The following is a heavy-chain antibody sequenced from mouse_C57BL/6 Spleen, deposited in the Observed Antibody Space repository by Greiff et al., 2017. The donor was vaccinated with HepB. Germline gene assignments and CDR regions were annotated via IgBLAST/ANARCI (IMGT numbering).Heavy chain of an antibody. J-gene: IGHJ3*01. D-gene: IGHD2-3*01. CDR2: ISSGSSTI. Sequence: EVQGVESGGGLVKPGGSLKLSCAASGFTFSDYGMHWVRQAPEKGLEWVAYISSGSSTIYYADTVKGRFTISRDNAKNTLFLQMTSLRSEDTAMYYCARTSDGYYGRFAYWGQGTLVTVSA. CDR3: ARTSDGYYGRFAY. CDR1: GFTFSDYG. V-gene: IGHV5-17*01.